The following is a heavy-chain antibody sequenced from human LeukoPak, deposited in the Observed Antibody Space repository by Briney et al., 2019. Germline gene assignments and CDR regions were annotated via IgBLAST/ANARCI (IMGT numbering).Heavy chain of an antibody. J-gene: IGHJ4*02. CDR1: GFMFKNYG. D-gene: IGHD6-19*01. CDR3: AKKAFSTGWTYFDY. Sequence: PGESLRLSCAASGFMFKNYGMSWVRQAPGKWLEWVSAVDGGGGSTYYADPVKGRFIISRDNSKNTLFLQMNSLRADDAAVYYCAKKAFSTGWTYFDYWGQGLLVTVSS. V-gene: IGHV3-23*01. CDR2: VDGGGGST.